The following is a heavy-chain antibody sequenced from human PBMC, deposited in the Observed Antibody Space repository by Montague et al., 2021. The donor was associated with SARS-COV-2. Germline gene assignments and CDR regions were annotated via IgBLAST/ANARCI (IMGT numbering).Heavy chain of an antibody. CDR2: IYYSGST. Sequence: SETLSLTCTVSGGSISTYYWSWIRQPPGKGLEWIGYIYYSGSTNYYPSLQSRVTISVDTSKNQFSLKLSSVTAADTAVYYCARTDITMVWGVNRWAFDIWGQGTMVTVSS. D-gene: IGHD3-10*01. J-gene: IGHJ3*02. CDR1: GGSISTYY. CDR3: ARTDITMVWGVNRWAFDI. V-gene: IGHV4-59*01.